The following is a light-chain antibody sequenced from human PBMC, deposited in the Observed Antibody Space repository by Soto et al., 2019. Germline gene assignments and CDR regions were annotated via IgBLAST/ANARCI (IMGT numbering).Light chain of an antibody. Sequence: DIQMTQSPSSLSAFVGDRVTITCRASQTISGYLNWYQQKPGKAPKLLIYKASTLKSGVPSRFSGSGSGTDFTLTISSLQPEDFATYYCQQSYSTPITFGQGTRLEIK. J-gene: IGKJ5*01. V-gene: IGKV1-39*01. CDR1: QTISGY. CDR3: QQSYSTPIT. CDR2: KAS.